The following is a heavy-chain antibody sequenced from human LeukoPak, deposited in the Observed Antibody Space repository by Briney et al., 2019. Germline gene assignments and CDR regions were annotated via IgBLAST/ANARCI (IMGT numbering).Heavy chain of an antibody. CDR1: GYTFTGYY. J-gene: IGHJ6*03. CDR2: INPNSGGT. D-gene: IGHD5-12*01. V-gene: IGHV1-2*02. CDR3: ARQIGSDYDPFIYMDV. Sequence: ASVKVSCKASGYTFTGYYMHWVRQAPGQGLEWMGWINPNSGGTNYAQKFQGRVTMTRDTSISTAYMELSSLKASDTAMYYCARQIGSDYDPFIYMDVWGKGTTVTVSS.